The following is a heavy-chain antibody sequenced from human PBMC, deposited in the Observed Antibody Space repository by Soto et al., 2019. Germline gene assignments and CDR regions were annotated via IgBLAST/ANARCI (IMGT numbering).Heavy chain of an antibody. D-gene: IGHD3-3*01. CDR3: AKDYNNYWSGYYAH. V-gene: IGHV3-9*01. CDR1: GFSFDDHA. CDR2: ISWNSGIT. Sequence: ESGGGLVQPGRSLRLSCAASGFSFDDHAMHWVRQAPGKGLEWVSSISWNSGITEYADSVKGRFTISRDNAKNSLYLQMNSLRAEDTALYYCAKDYNNYWSGYYAHWGQGTPVTVSS. J-gene: IGHJ4*02.